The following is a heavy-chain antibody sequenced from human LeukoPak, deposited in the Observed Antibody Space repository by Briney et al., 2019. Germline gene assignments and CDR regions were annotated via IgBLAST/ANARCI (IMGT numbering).Heavy chain of an antibody. V-gene: IGHV3-64D*09. CDR1: GFTFSSYG. D-gene: IGHD6-6*01. CDR2: ISSNGGST. Sequence: GGSLRLSCTASGFTFSSYGMHWVRQAPGKGLEYVSAISSNGGSTYYADSVKGRFTISRDNSKNTLYLQMSSLRAEDTAVYYCVKDWYSSSSGWYYFDYWGQGTLVTVSS. CDR3: VKDWYSSSSGWYYFDY. J-gene: IGHJ4*02.